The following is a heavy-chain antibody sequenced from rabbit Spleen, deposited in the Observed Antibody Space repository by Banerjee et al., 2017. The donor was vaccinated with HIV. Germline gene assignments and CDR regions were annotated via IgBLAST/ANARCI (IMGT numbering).Heavy chain of an antibody. CDR1: GFTLSSYY. V-gene: IGHV1S7*01. J-gene: IGHJ4*01. CDR3: VREVAAKLNL. CDR2: IDPVFGIT. Sequence: QLEESAGGLVQPGGSLKLSCKASGFTLSSYYMNWVRQAPGKGLEWIGYIDPVFGITYYANWVNGRFTISSHNAQNTLFLQLNSLTVADTATYFCVREVAAKLNLWGPGTLVTVS. D-gene: IGHD4-1*01.